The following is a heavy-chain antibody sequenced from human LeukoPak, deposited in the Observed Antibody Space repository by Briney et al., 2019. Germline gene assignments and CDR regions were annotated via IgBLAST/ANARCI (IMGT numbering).Heavy chain of an antibody. Sequence: MTSQTLSLTCTVSGGSISSSSYYWGLIRQPPGKGLEWIASMSYTGTTYYNPSLKSRVTISVHTSKNQFSLNLSSVTAADTAVYFCARSGYSFLVDSWGQGTLVTVSS. CDR3: ARSGYSFLVDS. CDR2: MSYTGTT. CDR1: GGSISSSSYY. J-gene: IGHJ4*02. V-gene: IGHV4-39*01. D-gene: IGHD5-18*01.